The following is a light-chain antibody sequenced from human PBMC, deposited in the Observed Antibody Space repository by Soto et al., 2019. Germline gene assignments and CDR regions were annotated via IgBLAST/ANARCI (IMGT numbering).Light chain of an antibody. CDR3: QQLNSHPPT. V-gene: IGKV1-9*01. J-gene: IGKJ4*01. Sequence: IQLTQSPSSLSASVGDRVTITCRASQGISSYLAWYQQKPGKAPKLLISGASALQSGVPSRFSGSGSGTDFTLTISSLQPEDFATYYCQQLNSHPPTFGGGTKVDI. CDR1: QGISSY. CDR2: GAS.